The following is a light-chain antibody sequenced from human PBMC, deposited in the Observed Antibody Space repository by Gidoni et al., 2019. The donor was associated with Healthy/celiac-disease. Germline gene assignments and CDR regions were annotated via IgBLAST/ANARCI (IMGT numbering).Light chain of an antibody. Sequence: DIKMTQHPSSVSASVGNRVTITCRASQGISSWLAWYQQNPGKAPKLLINAASSLQSGVPSSFSGSGSGTEFTLTFSSLQPEDFATYYCQQANSFPPSFGPGTKVDIQ. CDR1: QGISSW. CDR3: QQANSFPPS. CDR2: AAS. V-gene: IGKV1-12*01. J-gene: IGKJ3*01.